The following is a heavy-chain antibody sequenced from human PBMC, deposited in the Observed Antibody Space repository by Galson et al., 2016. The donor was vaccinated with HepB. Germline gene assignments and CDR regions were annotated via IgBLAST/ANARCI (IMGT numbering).Heavy chain of an antibody. V-gene: IGHV3-48*02. Sequence: SLRLSCAASGFTFSRYNMNWVRQAPGKGLEWVSYINSISITICYTDSVNGRFTISRDNARNSLYLHMNSLRDEDTAVYYCARGLRYFDLWGRGTLVTVSS. CDR2: INSISITI. J-gene: IGHJ2*01. CDR3: ARGLRYFDL. CDR1: GFTFSRYN.